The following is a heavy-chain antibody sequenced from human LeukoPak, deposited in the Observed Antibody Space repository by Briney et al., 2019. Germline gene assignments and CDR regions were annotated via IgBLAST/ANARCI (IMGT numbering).Heavy chain of an antibody. CDR1: GYTFTSYG. V-gene: IGHV1-18*01. J-gene: IGHJ4*02. D-gene: IGHD3-22*01. Sequence: ASVKVSCKASGYTFTSYGISWVRQAPGQGLEGMGWISAYNGNTNYAQKLQGRVTMTTDTSTSTAYMELRSLSSDDTAVYYCSRYDSSGYYSTPDYWGQGTLVTVSS. CDR3: SRYDSSGYYSTPDY. CDR2: ISAYNGNT.